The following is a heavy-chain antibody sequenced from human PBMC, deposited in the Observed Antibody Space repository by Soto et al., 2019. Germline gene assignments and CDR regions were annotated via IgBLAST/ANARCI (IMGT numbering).Heavy chain of an antibody. CDR2: ISSSSSYT. J-gene: IGHJ4*02. Sequence: PGGSLRLSCAASGFTFSSYAMSWVRQAPGKGLEWVSGISSSSSYTNYADSVKGRFTISRDNAKNSLYLQMNSLRAEDTAVYYCARDNYGDYGGYFDYWGQGTLVTVSS. V-gene: IGHV3-21*01. D-gene: IGHD4-17*01. CDR3: ARDNYGDYGGYFDY. CDR1: GFTFSSYA.